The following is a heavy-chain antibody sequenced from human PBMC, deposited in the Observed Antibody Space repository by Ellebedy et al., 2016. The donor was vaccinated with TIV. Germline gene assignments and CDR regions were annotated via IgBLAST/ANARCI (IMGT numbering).Heavy chain of an antibody. CDR3: AKGDSEADDAFDL. Sequence: AASVKVSCKASGHSSTTYEMYWVRQAPGQGLEWMGVVNPKVGITRYAQKFEGRVIMTRDTSTATVYMELSSLRSADTAIYYCAKGDSEADDAFDLWGQGTLVTVSS. J-gene: IGHJ3*01. V-gene: IGHV1-46*01. CDR2: VNPKVGIT. CDR1: GHSSTTYE.